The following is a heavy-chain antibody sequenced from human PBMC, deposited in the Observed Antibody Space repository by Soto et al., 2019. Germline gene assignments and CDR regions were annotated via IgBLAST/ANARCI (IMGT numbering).Heavy chain of an antibody. CDR3: ARFTDTAMAHDY. Sequence: SETLSLTCTVSGGSISSYYWSWIRQPPGKGLEWIGYIYYSGSTNYNPSLKSRVTISVDTSKNQFSLKLSSVTAADTAVYYCARFTDTAMAHDYWGQGTLVTVSS. CDR2: IYYSGST. J-gene: IGHJ4*02. D-gene: IGHD5-18*01. CDR1: GGSISSYY. V-gene: IGHV4-59*01.